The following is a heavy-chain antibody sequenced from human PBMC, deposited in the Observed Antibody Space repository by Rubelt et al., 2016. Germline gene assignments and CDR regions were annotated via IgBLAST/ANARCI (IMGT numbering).Heavy chain of an antibody. CDR3: ARAGYSGYDGIDY. CDR2: ISSSSSYI. D-gene: IGHD5-12*01. Sequence: PGGSLRLSCAASGFTFSSYSMNWVRQAPGKGLEWVSSISSSSSYIYYADSVKGRFTISRDNAKNSLYLQMNSLRAEDTAVYYCARAGYSGYDGIDYWGQGTLVTVSS. CDR1: GFTFSSYS. J-gene: IGHJ4*02. V-gene: IGHV3-21*01.